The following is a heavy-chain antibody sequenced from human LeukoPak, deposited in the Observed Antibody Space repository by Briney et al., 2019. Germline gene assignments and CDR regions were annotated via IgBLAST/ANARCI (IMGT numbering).Heavy chain of an antibody. V-gene: IGHV4-30-4*08. CDR2: IDYSGST. CDR3: ARDRWDTSGYYPTFDY. D-gene: IGHD3-22*01. J-gene: IGHJ4*02. CDR1: GGSISSSDYY. Sequence: SQTLSLTCTVSGGSISSSDYYWSWIRQPPGKGLEWIGYIDYSGSTYYNPSLKSRVTISLDTSKNQFSLRLTSVTAADTAVYYCARDRWDTSGYYPTFDYWGRGTLVTVSS.